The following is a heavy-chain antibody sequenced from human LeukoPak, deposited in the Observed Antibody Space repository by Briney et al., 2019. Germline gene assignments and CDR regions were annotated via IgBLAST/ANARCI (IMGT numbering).Heavy chain of an antibody. D-gene: IGHD1-20*01. CDR1: GYTFTSYG. CDR3: ARDSSFYNWKTDSNYDY. CDR2: ISAYNGNT. V-gene: IGHV1-18*01. Sequence: ASVKVSCKASGYTFTSYGISWVRQAPGQGLEWMGGISAYNGNTNYAQKLQGRVTMTTDTSTSTAYMELRSLRSDDTAVYYCARDSSFYNWKTDSNYDYWGQGTLVTVSS. J-gene: IGHJ4*02.